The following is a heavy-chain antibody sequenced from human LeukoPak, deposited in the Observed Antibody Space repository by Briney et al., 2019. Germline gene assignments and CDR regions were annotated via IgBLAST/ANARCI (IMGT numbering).Heavy chain of an antibody. CDR1: GGSISSSSYY. V-gene: IGHV4-39*07. Sequence: PSETLSLTCTVSGGSISSSSYYWGWIRQPPGRGMEWIGSIYYSGSTYYNPSLKSRVTISVDTSKNQFSLKLSSVTAADTAVYYCARDRNTFAGSDPWGQGTLVTVSS. CDR3: ARDRNTFAGSDP. D-gene: IGHD3-16*01. J-gene: IGHJ5*02. CDR2: IYYSGST.